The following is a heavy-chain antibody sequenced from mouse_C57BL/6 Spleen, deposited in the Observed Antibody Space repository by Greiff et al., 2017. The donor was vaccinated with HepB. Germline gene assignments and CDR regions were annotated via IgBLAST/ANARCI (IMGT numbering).Heavy chain of an antibody. Sequence: QVQLQQPGAELVRPGTSVKLSCKASGYTFTSYWMHWVKQRPGQGLEWIGVIDPSDSYTNYNQKFKGKATLTVDTSSSTAYMQLSSLTSEDSAVYYCARGAAQATSWFAYWGQGTPVTVSA. CDR3: ARGAAQATSWFAY. CDR2: IDPSDSYT. V-gene: IGHV1-59*01. CDR1: GYTFTSYW. D-gene: IGHD3-2*02. J-gene: IGHJ3*01.